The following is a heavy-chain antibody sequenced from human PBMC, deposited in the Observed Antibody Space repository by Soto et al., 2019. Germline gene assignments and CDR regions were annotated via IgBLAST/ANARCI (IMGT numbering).Heavy chain of an antibody. CDR3: ASSLRKVNWFDP. CDR2: INHSGST. CDR1: GGSFSGYY. Sequence: PSETLSLTCAVYGGSFSGYYWSWIRQPPGKGLEWIGEINHSGSTNYNPSLKSRVTISVDTSKNQFSLKLSSVTAADTAVYYCASSLRKVNWFDPWGQGTLVTVSS. J-gene: IGHJ5*02. V-gene: IGHV4-34*01.